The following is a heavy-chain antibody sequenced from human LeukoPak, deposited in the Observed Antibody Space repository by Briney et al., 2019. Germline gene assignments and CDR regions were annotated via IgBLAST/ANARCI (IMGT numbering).Heavy chain of an antibody. CDR1: GGSISTYY. CDR2: IYYSGST. J-gene: IGHJ4*02. Sequence: SETLSLTCTVSGGSISTYYWSWIRQPPGKGLEWIGYIYYSGSTNYNPSLKSRVSTSIDTSKNQFSLKLSSVTAADTAVYYCARGSDYYDSGSFSYWGQGTLVTVSS. V-gene: IGHV4-59*01. D-gene: IGHD3-10*01. CDR3: ARGSDYYDSGSFSY.